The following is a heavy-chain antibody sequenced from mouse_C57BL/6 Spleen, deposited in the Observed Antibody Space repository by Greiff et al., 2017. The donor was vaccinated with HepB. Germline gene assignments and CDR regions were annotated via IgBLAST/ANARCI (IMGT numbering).Heavy chain of an antibody. CDR3: AREYYGSSSWFAY. D-gene: IGHD1-1*01. Sequence: EVQLVESGGGLVKPGGSLKLSCAASGFTFSDYGMHWVRQAPEKGLEWVAYISSGSSTIYYADTVKGRFTIFRDNAKNTLFLQMTSLRSEDTAMYYCAREYYGSSSWFAYWGQGTLVTVSA. CDR1: GFTFSDYG. CDR2: ISSGSSTI. V-gene: IGHV5-17*01. J-gene: IGHJ3*01.